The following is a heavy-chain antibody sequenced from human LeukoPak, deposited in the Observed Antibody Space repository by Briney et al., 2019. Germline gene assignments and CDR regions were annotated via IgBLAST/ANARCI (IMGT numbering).Heavy chain of an antibody. J-gene: IGHJ4*02. Sequence: GGSLRLSCAASEFTFSDYAMNWVRQAPGKGLEWVANIKQDGSEKYYVDSVKGRFTISRDNAKNSLYLQMNSLRAEDTAVYYCARDKDVGPTILVYWGQGTLVTVSS. D-gene: IGHD1-26*01. CDR2: IKQDGSEK. CDR1: EFTFSDYA. V-gene: IGHV3-7*01. CDR3: ARDKDVGPTILVY.